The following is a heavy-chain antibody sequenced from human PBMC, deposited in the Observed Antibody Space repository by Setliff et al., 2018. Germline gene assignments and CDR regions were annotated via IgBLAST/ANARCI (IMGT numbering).Heavy chain of an antibody. CDR3: VRTVVPGYYFDS. D-gene: IGHD3-10*01. V-gene: IGHV3-72*01. Sequence: PGGSLRLSCAASGFTFSDHYMDWVRQAPGRGLEWVARSRDKASSYTTEYAASVKGRFTIARDNSQNSVFLQMNSLKTEDAAVYHCVRTVVPGYYFDSWGQGTLVTVSS. CDR1: GFTFSDHY. J-gene: IGHJ4*02. CDR2: SRDKASSYTT.